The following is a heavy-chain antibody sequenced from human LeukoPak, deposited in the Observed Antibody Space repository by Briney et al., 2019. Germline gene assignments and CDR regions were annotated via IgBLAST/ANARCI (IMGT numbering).Heavy chain of an antibody. CDR3: ARGDQLLFN. CDR2: IYHSGST. J-gene: IGHJ4*02. CDR1: GGSISSGGYS. V-gene: IGHV4-30-2*01. Sequence: PSETLSLTCAVSGGSISSGGYSWSWIRQPPGKGLEWIGYIYHSGSTYYNPSLKSRVTISVDRSKNQFSLKLSSVTAADTAVYYCARGDQLLFNWGQGTLVTVSS. D-gene: IGHD2-2*01.